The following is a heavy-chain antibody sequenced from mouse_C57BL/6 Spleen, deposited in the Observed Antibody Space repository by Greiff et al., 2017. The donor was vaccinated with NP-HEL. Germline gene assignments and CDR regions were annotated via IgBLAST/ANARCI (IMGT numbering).Heavy chain of an antibody. J-gene: IGHJ2*01. D-gene: IGHD2-4*01. V-gene: IGHV1-53*01. CDR2: INPSNGGT. CDR1: GYTFTSYW. Sequence: QVQLQQPGTELVKPGASVKLSCKASGYTFTSYWMHWVKQRPGQGLEWIGNINPSNGGTNYNEKFKGKATLTVDKSSSTAYMQLSSLTSEDSAVYYCARSLYYDPYFDYWGQGTTLTVSS. CDR3: ARSLYYDPYFDY.